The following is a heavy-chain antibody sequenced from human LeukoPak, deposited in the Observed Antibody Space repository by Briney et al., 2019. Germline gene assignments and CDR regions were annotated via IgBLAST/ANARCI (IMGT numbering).Heavy chain of an antibody. Sequence: QPGGSLRLSCAASGFTFSSYEMNWVRQAPGKGLEWVSYISSSGSTIYYADSVKGRFTISRDNAKNSLYLQMNSLRAEDTAVYYCARGLERRGGLLETFDYWGQGTLVTVSS. CDR3: ARGLERRGGLLETFDY. D-gene: IGHD1-1*01. CDR1: GFTFSSYE. CDR2: ISSSGSTI. V-gene: IGHV3-48*03. J-gene: IGHJ4*02.